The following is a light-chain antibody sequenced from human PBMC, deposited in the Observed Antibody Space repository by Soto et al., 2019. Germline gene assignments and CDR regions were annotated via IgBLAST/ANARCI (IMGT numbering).Light chain of an antibody. CDR2: KAS. V-gene: IGKV1-5*03. CDR3: QQYNSYSWT. CDR1: QSISSW. J-gene: IGKJ1*01. Sequence: DIPMTQSPSTLSASVGDRVTITCRASQSISSWLAWNQQKPGKAPKLLIYKASSLESGVPSRFSGSGSGTEFTLTISSLQPDDFATYYCQQYNSYSWTFGPGTKGEIK.